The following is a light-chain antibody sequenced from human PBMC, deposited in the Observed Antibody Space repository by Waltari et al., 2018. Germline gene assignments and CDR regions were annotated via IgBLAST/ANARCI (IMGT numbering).Light chain of an antibody. CDR3: QELNSFPLT. CDR1: QAINGY. J-gene: IGKJ4*01. V-gene: IGKV1-9*01. Sequence: DIQLTQSPSLLSASVGDRVTITCRASQAINGYLAWYQVRPGRAPKLLIYDTSTLQSGVPARFSGSESGTDFTLTISTLQPEDFATYYCQELNSFPLTFGGGTKVEIK. CDR2: DTS.